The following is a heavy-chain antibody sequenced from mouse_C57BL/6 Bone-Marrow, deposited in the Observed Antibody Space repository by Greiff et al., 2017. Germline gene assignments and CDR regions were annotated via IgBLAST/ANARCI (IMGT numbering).Heavy chain of an antibody. V-gene: IGHV1-9*01. CDR3: ARWGYAMDY. CDR1: GYTFTGYW. Sequence: QVQLQQSGAELMKPGASVKLSCKATGYTFTGYWIEWVKQRPGHGLEWIGEILPGSGSTNSNEKFKGKATFTADTSSNTAYMQLSSLTTEDSAIYYWARWGYAMDYWGQGTSVTVSS. J-gene: IGHJ4*01. CDR2: ILPGSGST.